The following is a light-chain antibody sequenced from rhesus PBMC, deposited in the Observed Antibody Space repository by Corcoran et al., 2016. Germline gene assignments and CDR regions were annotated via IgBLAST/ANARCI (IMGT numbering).Light chain of an antibody. Sequence: DIQLTQSPSSLSASVGDRVTITCRASQGISSYLAWYQQKSGKAPKLLIYDATNLQSGVPSRLSGSGSWTEFTLTISNLQPEYFATYYCQQHNSYPLTFGGGTKVELK. V-gene: IGKV1-38*01. CDR1: QGISSY. CDR2: DAT. J-gene: IGKJ4*01. CDR3: QQHNSYPLT.